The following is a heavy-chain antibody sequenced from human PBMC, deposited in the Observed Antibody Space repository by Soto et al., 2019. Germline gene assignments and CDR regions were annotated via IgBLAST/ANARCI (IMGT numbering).Heavy chain of an antibody. CDR2: IIPILGIA. CDR3: AREPHYYDSSGYPDY. J-gene: IGHJ4*02. Sequence: QVQLVQSGAEVKKPGSSVKVSCKASGGTFSSYTISWVRQAPGQGLEWMGRIIPILGIANYAQKFQGRVKITADKSTSKAYMELSSLRSEDTAVYYCAREPHYYDSSGYPDYWGQGTLVTVSS. CDR1: GGTFSSYT. V-gene: IGHV1-69*08. D-gene: IGHD3-22*01.